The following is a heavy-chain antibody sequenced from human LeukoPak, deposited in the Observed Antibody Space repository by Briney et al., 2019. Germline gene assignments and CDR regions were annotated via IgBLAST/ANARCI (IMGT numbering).Heavy chain of an antibody. V-gene: IGHV3-30*03. J-gene: IGHJ6*02. CDR1: GFTFSSYS. CDR2: ISYDGSNK. Sequence: GGSLRLSCAASGFTFSSYSMNWVRQAPGKGLEWVAVISYDGSNKYYADSVKGRFTISRDNSKNTLYLQMNSLRAEDTAVYYCARDLSVRDRSILYGMDVWGQGTTVTVSS. D-gene: IGHD2-15*01. CDR3: ARDLSVRDRSILYGMDV.